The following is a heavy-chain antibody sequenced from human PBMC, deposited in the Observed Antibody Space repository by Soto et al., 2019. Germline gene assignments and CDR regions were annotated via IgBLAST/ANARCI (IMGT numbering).Heavy chain of an antibody. V-gene: IGHV4-59*01. J-gene: IGHJ4*02. CDR1: GGSINSYW. Sequence: SETLSLTCSVSGGSINSYWWSWIRQPAGKGLEWIGYIYYSGSTNYNPSLKSRVTISVDTSKNQFSLKLSSVTAADTDVYYCARGRIIPKNTMVRIDYWGQGILVTVS. D-gene: IGHD3-10*01. CDR2: IYYSGST. CDR3: ARGRIIPKNTMVRIDY.